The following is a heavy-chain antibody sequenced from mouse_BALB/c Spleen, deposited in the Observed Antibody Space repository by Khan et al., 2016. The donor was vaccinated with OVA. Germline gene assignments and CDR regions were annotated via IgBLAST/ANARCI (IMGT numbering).Heavy chain of an antibody. Sequence: EVQLQESGPGLVKPSQSLSLTCTVTGYSITSDYAWNWIRQFPGNKLEWMGYTSYSGNTSYNPSLKSRISITRDTSKNQFLLQLSSVTTEDTATYYCTRKVRRGGCCYFDVWGAGTTVTVSS. CDR3: TRKVRRGGCCYFDV. V-gene: IGHV3-2*02. D-gene: IGHD2-14*01. CDR1: GYSITSDYA. J-gene: IGHJ1*01. CDR2: TSYSGNT.